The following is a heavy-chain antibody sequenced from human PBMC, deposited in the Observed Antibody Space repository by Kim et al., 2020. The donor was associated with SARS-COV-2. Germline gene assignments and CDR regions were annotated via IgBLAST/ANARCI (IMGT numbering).Heavy chain of an antibody. D-gene: IGHD3-10*01. Sequence: YNPSLKSRVTIAVDTAKNQFALKMSSVTAADTAVYYCARRRYGSGSHFDYGGQGTLVTVSS. J-gene: IGHJ4*02. V-gene: IGHV4-34*01. CDR3: ARRRYGSGSHFDY.